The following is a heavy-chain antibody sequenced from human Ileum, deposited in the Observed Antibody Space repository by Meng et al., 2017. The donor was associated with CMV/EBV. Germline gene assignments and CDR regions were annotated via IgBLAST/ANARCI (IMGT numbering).Heavy chain of an antibody. J-gene: IGHJ6*01. V-gene: IGHV3-48*03. CDR2: VTSTGSTT. CDR1: GFIFSNYE. Sequence: GESLKISCAASGFIFSNYEMNWVRQAPGKGLEWVSYVTSTGSTTYYAHSVRGRFTISRDNAKNSTYLEMNSLRAEDTAVYYCASRDYYDYTLDVWGHGTTVTGSS. CDR3: ASRDYYDYTLDV.